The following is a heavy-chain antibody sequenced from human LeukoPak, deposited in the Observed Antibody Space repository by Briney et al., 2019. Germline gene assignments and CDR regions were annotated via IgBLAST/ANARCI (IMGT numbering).Heavy chain of an antibody. V-gene: IGHV1-18*01. CDR2: ISAYNGNT. D-gene: IGHD3-9*01. CDR1: GYTFTSYG. Sequence: ASVKVSCKASGYTFTSYGISWVRQAPGQGLEWMGWISAYNGNTNYAQKFQGRVTMTRDTSISTAYMELSRLRSDDTAVYYCARVLRYFDWLLLGGDYYMDVWGKGTTVTISS. J-gene: IGHJ6*03. CDR3: ARVLRYFDWLLLGGDYYMDV.